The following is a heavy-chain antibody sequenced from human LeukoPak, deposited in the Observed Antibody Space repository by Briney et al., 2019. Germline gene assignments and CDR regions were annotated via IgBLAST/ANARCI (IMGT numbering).Heavy chain of an antibody. CDR2: INHSGST. D-gene: IGHD3-10*01. V-gene: IGHV4-34*01. Sequence: PSETLSLTCAVYGGSFSGYYWSWIRQPPGKGLEWIGEINHSGSTNYNPSLKSRVTISVDTSKNQFSLKLSSVTAADTAVYYCARGARPFAYWGQGTLVTVSS. J-gene: IGHJ4*02. CDR1: GGSFSGYY. CDR3: ARGARPFAY.